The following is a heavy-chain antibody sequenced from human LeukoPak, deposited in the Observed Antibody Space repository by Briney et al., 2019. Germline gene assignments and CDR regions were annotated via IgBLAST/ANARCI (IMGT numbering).Heavy chain of an antibody. CDR1: GFTFSTYA. Sequence: GGSLRLSCAASGFTFSTYAMIWVRQAPGKGLEWVSASDGSGGSTYYADSVKGRFTISRDNSKNTLYLQMNSLRAEDTAVYYCARDWYDYWGQGTLVTVSS. V-gene: IGHV3-23*01. J-gene: IGHJ4*02. CDR2: SDGSGGST. D-gene: IGHD6-13*01. CDR3: ARDWYDY.